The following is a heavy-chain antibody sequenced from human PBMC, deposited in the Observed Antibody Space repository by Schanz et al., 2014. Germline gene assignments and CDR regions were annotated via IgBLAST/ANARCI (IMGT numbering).Heavy chain of an antibody. Sequence: DVQLVESGGGLAQPGGSLRLSCVASGFMFTKYAMNWVRQAPGKGLEWVSGISGTGTKTYYADSVKSRFTISRDNSENTLFLEMNSLRLEDTAVYYCARDDGGGYNQIDYWGQGALVTVSS. CDR1: GFMFTKYA. J-gene: IGHJ4*02. D-gene: IGHD5-12*01. V-gene: IGHV3-23*04. CDR2: ISGTGTKT. CDR3: ARDDGGGYNQIDY.